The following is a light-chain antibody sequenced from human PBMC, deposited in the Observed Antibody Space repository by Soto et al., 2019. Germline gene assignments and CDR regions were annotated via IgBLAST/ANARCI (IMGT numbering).Light chain of an antibody. CDR2: AAS. CDR3: QQSASIPLT. J-gene: IGKJ4*01. V-gene: IGKV1-39*01. CDR1: QSISTL. Sequence: DIQMTQSPSSLSASVGDSVTISCRARQSISTLLNWYQKKPGKAPYLLIYAASSLQGGVPSRFSGAGSATDFSLTISALQPEDFVSYYCQQSASIPLTFGGGTKVDIK.